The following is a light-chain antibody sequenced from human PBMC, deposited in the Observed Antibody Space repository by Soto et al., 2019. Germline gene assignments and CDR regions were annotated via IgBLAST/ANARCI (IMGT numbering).Light chain of an antibody. J-gene: IGKJ4*01. Sequence: EIVLTQSPTTLSLSPGERATLSCRASQSVSSYFAWYQQKPGQAPRLLIYDASTRAAGIPARFSGSGSGTDFTRTISSREPEDLAVYYCQQRSDWPLTFGGGTKVEIK. CDR1: QSVSSY. V-gene: IGKV3-11*01. CDR2: DAS. CDR3: QQRSDWPLT.